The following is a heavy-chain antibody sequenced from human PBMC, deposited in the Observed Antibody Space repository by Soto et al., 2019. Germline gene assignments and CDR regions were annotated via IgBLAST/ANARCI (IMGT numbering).Heavy chain of an antibody. CDR3: ARGLTIFGVDAYNCFDP. V-gene: IGHV1-8*01. CDR2: MNPNSGNT. CDR1: GYTFTSYD. J-gene: IGHJ5*02. Sequence: ASVKVSCKASGYTFTSYDINWVRQATGQGLEWMGWMNPNSGNTGYAQKFQGRVTMTRNTSISTAYMELSSLRSEDTAVYYCARGLTIFGVDAYNCFDPWRQGTLVTVSS. D-gene: IGHD3-3*01.